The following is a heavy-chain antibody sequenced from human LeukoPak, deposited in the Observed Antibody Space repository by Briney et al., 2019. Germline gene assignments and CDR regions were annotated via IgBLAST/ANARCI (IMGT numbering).Heavy chain of an antibody. CDR2: ISSRSDYI. Sequence: GGSLRLSGAASGFTFSSYNMNWVRQAPGKGLEWVSFISSRSDYIYYADSLKGRFTISRDNVKNSVYLQMNSLRADDTAVYYCASGGPYVLDYWGQGTLVTVSA. V-gene: IGHV3-21*01. J-gene: IGHJ4*02. CDR1: GFTFSSYN. D-gene: IGHD3-16*01. CDR3: ASGGPYVLDY.